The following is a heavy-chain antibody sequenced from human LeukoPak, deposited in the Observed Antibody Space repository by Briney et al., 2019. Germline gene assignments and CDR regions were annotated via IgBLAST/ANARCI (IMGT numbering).Heavy chain of an antibody. CDR2: ITSSSSHM. CDR3: ARSVGLDS. CDR1: GFALSTYT. D-gene: IGHD1-26*01. J-gene: IGHJ5*01. Sequence: GGSLRLSCAASGFALSTYTMNWVRQAPGKGLECVSSITSSSSHMYYADSVKGRFTISRDNAENSLHLQMNSLRAEDTAIYYCARSVGLDSWGQGTLVTVSS. V-gene: IGHV3-21*01.